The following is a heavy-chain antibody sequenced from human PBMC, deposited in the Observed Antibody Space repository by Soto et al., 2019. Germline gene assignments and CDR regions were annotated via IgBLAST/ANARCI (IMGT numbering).Heavy chain of an antibody. Sequence: EVQMVESGGGLVQPGGSLRLSCAASGFTFSGYSMTWVRQAPGKGLDWVSWIRSSSSTIYYADSVKGRFTISRDNAKNSVYLQMNSLRDEDTAVYYCARDGGGYSFDYWGQGTLVTVSS. CDR1: GFTFSGYS. D-gene: IGHD1-26*01. J-gene: IGHJ4*02. CDR2: IRSSSSTI. V-gene: IGHV3-48*02. CDR3: ARDGGGYSFDY.